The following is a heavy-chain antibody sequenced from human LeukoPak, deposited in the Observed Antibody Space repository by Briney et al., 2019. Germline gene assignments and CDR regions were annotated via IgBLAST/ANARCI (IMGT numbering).Heavy chain of an antibody. J-gene: IGHJ4*02. Sequence: PGRSLRLSCAASGFTFDDYAMHWVRQAPGKGLEWVSGISWNSGSMDYADSVKGRFTISRDNAKNSLYLQMNSLRAEDTALYYCAKGFMVRGVSPYDYWGQGTLVTVSS. V-gene: IGHV3-9*01. CDR2: ISWNSGSM. D-gene: IGHD3-10*01. CDR3: AKGFMVRGVSPYDY. CDR1: GFTFDDYA.